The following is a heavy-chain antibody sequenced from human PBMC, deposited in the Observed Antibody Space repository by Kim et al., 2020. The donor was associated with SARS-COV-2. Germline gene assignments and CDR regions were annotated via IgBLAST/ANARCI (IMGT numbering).Heavy chain of an antibody. D-gene: IGHD3-3*01. CDR3: ARHLRAGCFGVVYDAFDI. V-gene: IGHV4-59*08. J-gene: IGHJ3*02. Sequence: KGRVTISVDTSKNQFSLKLSSVTAADTAVYYCARHLRAGCFGVVYDAFDIWGQGTMVTVSS.